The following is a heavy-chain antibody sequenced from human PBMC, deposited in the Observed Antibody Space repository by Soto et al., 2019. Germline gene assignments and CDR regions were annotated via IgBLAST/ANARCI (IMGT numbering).Heavy chain of an antibody. J-gene: IGHJ6*02. CDR3: ARGGVTLSYAAEV. V-gene: IGHV1-2*02. D-gene: IGHD3-16*01. CDR1: GYTFTGHY. CDR2: INPNNGGT. Sequence: ASVKVSCKASGYTFTGHYMHWVRQAPGQGLEWMGWINPNNGGTNYAQKFQGRVTMTRDTSITTVYMELSNLRFDDTAVFYCARGGVTLSYAAEVWGQGTTVTVSS.